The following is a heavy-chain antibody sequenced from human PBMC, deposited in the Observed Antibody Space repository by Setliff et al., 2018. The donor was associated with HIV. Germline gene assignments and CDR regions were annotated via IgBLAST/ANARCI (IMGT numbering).Heavy chain of an antibody. CDR1: GYTFTGNSDYY. V-gene: IGHV1-2*02. CDR3: TRPLRTRSAIDPFHI. Sequence: GASVKVSCKASGYTFTGNSDYYLHWVRQAPGQGLEWMGWINPYSGGTLYAQKFQDRVTMTRDTSVSTAYMELSRLRSGDSALYYCTRPLRTRSAIDPFHIWGQGTMVTVSS. CDR2: INPYSGGT. D-gene: IGHD6-25*01. J-gene: IGHJ3*02.